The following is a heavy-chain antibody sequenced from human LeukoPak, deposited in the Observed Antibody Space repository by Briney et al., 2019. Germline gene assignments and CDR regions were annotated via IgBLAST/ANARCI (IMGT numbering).Heavy chain of an antibody. CDR1: GFTFDDYG. Sequence: GGSLRLSCAASGFTFDDYGMSWVRQAPGKGLEWVSGINWNGGSTGYADSVKGRFTISRDNAKNSLYLQMNGLRAEDTALYYCARVNYGSGSYTYYFDYWGQGTLVTVSS. CDR3: ARVNYGSGSYTYYFDY. V-gene: IGHV3-20*04. D-gene: IGHD3-10*01. J-gene: IGHJ4*02. CDR2: INWNGGST.